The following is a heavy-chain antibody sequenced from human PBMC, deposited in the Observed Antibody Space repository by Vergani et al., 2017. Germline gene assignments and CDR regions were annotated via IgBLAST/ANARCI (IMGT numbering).Heavy chain of an antibody. V-gene: IGHV1-46*01. CDR2: INPSGGST. D-gene: IGHD4-23*01. Sequence: QVQLVQSGAEVKKPGASVKVSCKASGYTFTSYYMHWVRQAPGQGLEWMGIINPSGGSTSYAQKFQGRVTMTRDTSTRTVYMELSSLRSEDTAVYYCASADYSGNRPGDYWGQGTLVTVSS. J-gene: IGHJ4*02. CDR3: ASADYSGNRPGDY. CDR1: GYTFTSYY.